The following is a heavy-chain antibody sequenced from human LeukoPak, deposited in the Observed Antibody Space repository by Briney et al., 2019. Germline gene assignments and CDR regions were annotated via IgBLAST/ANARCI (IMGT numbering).Heavy chain of an antibody. J-gene: IGHJ3*02. CDR1: GGSISSGGYY. CDR2: IYYSGST. V-gene: IGHV4-31*03. Sequence: PSETLSLTCTVSGGSISSGGYYWSWIRQHPGKGLEWIGYIYYSGSTYYNPSLKSRVTISVDTSKNQFSLKLSSVTAADTAVYYCARERKAVAGNGLILAAFDIWGQGTMVTVSS. CDR3: ARERKAVAGNGLILAAFDI. D-gene: IGHD6-19*01.